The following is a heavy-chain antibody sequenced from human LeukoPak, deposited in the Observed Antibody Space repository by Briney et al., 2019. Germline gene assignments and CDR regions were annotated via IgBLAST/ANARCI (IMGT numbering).Heavy chain of an antibody. D-gene: IGHD6-13*01. Sequence: GGSLRLSCAASGFTFSSYSMNWVRQAPGKGLEWVSSISSSSSYIYYADSVKGRFTISRDNAKNSLYLQMNSLRTEDTAVYYCAKDYSIPPAAGALYNWFAPWGQGTLVTVSS. CDR3: AKDYSIPPAAGALYNWFAP. V-gene: IGHV3-21*01. J-gene: IGHJ5*02. CDR1: GFTFSSYS. CDR2: ISSSSSYI.